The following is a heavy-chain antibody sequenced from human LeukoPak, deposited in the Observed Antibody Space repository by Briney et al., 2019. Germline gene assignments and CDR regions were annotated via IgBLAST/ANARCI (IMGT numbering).Heavy chain of an antibody. CDR3: ARARGIAAAGYYYYGMDV. CDR2: IYYSGST. D-gene: IGHD6-13*01. J-gene: IGHJ6*02. V-gene: IGHV4-59*01. CDR1: GGSISSYY. Sequence: PSGTLSLTCTVSGGSISSYYWSWIRQPPGKGLEWIGYIYYSGSTNYNPSLKSRVTISVDTSKNQFSLKLSSVTAADTAVYYCARARGIAAAGYYYYGMDVWGQGTTVTVSS.